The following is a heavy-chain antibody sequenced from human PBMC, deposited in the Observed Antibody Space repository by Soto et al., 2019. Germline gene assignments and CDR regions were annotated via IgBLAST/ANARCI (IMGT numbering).Heavy chain of an antibody. Sequence: SVKVSCKASGFTFTSSAVQWVRQARGQRLEWIGWIVVGSGNTNYAQKFQERVTITRDMSTSTAYMELSSLRSEDTAVYYCAARGYYDILTGYWPYGMDVWGQGTTVTVSS. CDR3: AARGYYDILTGYWPYGMDV. CDR1: GFTFTSSA. CDR2: IVVGSGNT. J-gene: IGHJ6*02. V-gene: IGHV1-58*01. D-gene: IGHD3-9*01.